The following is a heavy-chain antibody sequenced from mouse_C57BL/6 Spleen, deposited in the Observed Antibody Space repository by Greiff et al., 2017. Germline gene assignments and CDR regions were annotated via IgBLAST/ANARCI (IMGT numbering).Heavy chain of an antibody. J-gene: IGHJ4*01. CDR3: TRSRGSSYVGYAMDY. CDR1: GYTFTDYE. Sequence: VQLQQSGAELVRPGASVTLSCKASGYTFTDYEMHWVKQTPVHGLEWIGAIDPETGGTAYNQKFKGKAILTADKSSSTAYMELRSLTSEDSAVYYCTRSRGSSYVGYAMDYGGQGTSVTVSS. D-gene: IGHD1-1*01. CDR2: IDPETGGT. V-gene: IGHV1-15*01.